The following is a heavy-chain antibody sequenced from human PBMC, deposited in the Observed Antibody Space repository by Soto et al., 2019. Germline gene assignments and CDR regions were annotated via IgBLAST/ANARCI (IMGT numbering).Heavy chain of an antibody. V-gene: IGHV3-30*18. CDR2: ISYDGSNK. D-gene: IGHD6-13*01. Sequence: QVQLVESGGGVVQPGRSLRLSCAASGLTFSSYGMHWVRQAPGKGLEWVAVISYDGSNKYYADSVKGRFTISRDNSKNTLSLQMNSLRAEDTAVYYCAKDWPHSNSWYGAFGYWGQGTLVTVSS. CDR3: AKDWPHSNSWYGAFGY. CDR1: GLTFSSYG. J-gene: IGHJ4*02.